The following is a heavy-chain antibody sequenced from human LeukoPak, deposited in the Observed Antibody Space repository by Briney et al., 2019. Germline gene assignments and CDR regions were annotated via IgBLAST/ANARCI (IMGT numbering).Heavy chain of an antibody. CDR1: GFTFSSYA. V-gene: IGHV3-23*01. Sequence: PGGSLRLSCTASGFTFSSYAMSWVRQAPGKGLEWVSAVTSSGGSTYYADSVKGRFTISRDNSKNTLYLQMNSLRAEDTAVYYCAKDPQYGGDYFDYWGQGTLVTVSS. D-gene: IGHD2-2*01. J-gene: IGHJ4*02. CDR2: VTSSGGST. CDR3: AKDPQYGGDYFDY.